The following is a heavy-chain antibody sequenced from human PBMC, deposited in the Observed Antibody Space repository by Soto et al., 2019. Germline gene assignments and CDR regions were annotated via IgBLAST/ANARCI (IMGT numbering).Heavy chain of an antibody. D-gene: IGHD1-26*01. CDR3: ASTQYSGSYYHAFDI. CDR1: GFTFSSYW. J-gene: IGHJ3*02. V-gene: IGHV3-74*01. CDR2: INSDGSST. Sequence: EVQLVESGGGLVQPGGSLRLSCAASGFTFSSYWMHWVRQGTGKGLVWVSRINSDGSSTNYADSVKGRFTISRDNAKNTLYLQMNSLRAEDMAVYYCASTQYSGSYYHAFDIWGQGTMVTVSS.